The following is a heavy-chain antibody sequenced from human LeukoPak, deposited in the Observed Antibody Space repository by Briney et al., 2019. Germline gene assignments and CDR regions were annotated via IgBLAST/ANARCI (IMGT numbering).Heavy chain of an antibody. D-gene: IGHD6-6*01. Sequence: PGGSLRLSCAASGFTFSSYWMSWVRQAPGKGLEWIGYIYYTGSTNYNPSLKSRVTMFVDMSKNQFSLRLSSVTAADTAVYYCAGHRAYSSSSPFDYWGQGTLVTVSS. CDR3: AGHRAYSSSSPFDY. J-gene: IGHJ4*02. CDR2: IYYTGST. V-gene: IGHV4-59*08. CDR1: GFTFSSYW.